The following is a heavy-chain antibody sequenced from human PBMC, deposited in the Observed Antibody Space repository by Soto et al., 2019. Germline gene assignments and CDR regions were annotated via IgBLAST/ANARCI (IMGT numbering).Heavy chain of an antibody. Sequence: ASVKVSCKASGYTFTGYYMHWVRQAPGQGLEWMGWINPNSGGTNYAQKFQGRVTMTRDTSISTAYMELSRLRSDDTAVYYCARNIVVVPAAFDYWGQGXLVTVHS. D-gene: IGHD2-2*01. CDR2: INPNSGGT. J-gene: IGHJ4*02. CDR1: GYTFTGYY. V-gene: IGHV1-2*02. CDR3: ARNIVVVPAAFDY.